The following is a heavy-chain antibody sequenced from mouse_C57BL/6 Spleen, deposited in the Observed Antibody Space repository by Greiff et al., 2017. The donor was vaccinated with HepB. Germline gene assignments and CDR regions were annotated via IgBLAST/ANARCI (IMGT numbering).Heavy chain of an antibody. CDR1: GYTFTSYW. V-gene: IGHV1-69*01. CDR2: IDPSDSYT. Sequence: QVQLQQPGAELVMPGASVKLSCKASGYTFTSYWMHWVKQRPGQGLEWIGEIDPSDSYTNYNQKFKGKSTLTVDKSSSTAYMQLSSLTSEDSAVYYCARGPLYGPFDYWGQGTTLTVAS. CDR3: ARGPLYGPFDY. D-gene: IGHD1-1*02. J-gene: IGHJ2*01.